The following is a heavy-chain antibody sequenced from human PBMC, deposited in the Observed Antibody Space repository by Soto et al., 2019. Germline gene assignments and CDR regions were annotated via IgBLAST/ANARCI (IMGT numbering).Heavy chain of an antibody. CDR3: VRSHYVEFLRWSLFDP. D-gene: IGHD3-3*02. Sequence: GGSLRLSCAFSGFTVITNYMSWVRQAPGKGLEWVSVIYSGGGTNYADSVKGRFTISRDNSKNTLYLQMNSLRVEDTAVYYCVRSHYVEFLRWSLFDPWGPGTLVTVSS. CDR2: IYSGGGT. CDR1: GFTVITNY. V-gene: IGHV3-66*01. J-gene: IGHJ5*02.